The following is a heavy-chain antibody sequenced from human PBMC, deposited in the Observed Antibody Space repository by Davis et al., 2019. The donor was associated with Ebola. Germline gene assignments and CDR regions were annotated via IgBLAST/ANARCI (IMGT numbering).Heavy chain of an antibody. CDR3: ARVRPQYYYDSSGYQTYWYFDL. CDR2: IRYDGSNK. CDR1: GFTFSSYG. V-gene: IGHV3-30*02. J-gene: IGHJ2*01. Sequence: GGSLRLSCAAPGFTFSSYGMHWVRQAPGKGLEWVAFIRYDGSNKYYADSVKGRFTISRDNSKNTLYLQMNSLRAEDTAVYYCARVRPQYYYDSSGYQTYWYFDLWGRGTLVTVSS. D-gene: IGHD3-22*01.